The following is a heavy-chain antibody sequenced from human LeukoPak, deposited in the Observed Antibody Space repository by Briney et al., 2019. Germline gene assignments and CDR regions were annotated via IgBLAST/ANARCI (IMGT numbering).Heavy chain of an antibody. D-gene: IGHD3-22*01. CDR1: GFTVSSDY. CDR2: IYSGGST. Sequence: GGSLRLSCSASGFTVSSDYMSWVRQAPGKGLEWVSVIYSGGSTYYADSVKGRFTISRDNSKNTLYLQMNSLRAEDTAVYYCAKPDSSGYYLRPFDYWGQGTLVTVSS. CDR3: AKPDSSGYYLRPFDY. J-gene: IGHJ4*02. V-gene: IGHV3-66*04.